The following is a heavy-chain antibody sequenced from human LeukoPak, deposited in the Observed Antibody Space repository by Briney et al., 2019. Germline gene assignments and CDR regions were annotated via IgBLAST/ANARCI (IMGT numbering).Heavy chain of an antibody. CDR1: GYTFTSYD. CDR2: MNPNSGNT. V-gene: IGHV1-8*01. J-gene: IGHJ3*02. D-gene: IGHD5-24*01. Sequence: ASVKVSCKASGYTFTSYDINWVRQATGQGLEWMGWMNPNSGNTGYAQKFQGRVTTTRNTSISTAYMELSSLRSEDTGVYYCARTDNPAPLGAFDIWGQGTMVTVSS. CDR3: ARTDNPAPLGAFDI.